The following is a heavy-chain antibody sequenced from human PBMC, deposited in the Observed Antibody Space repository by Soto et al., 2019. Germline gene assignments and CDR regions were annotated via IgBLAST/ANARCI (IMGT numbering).Heavy chain of an antibody. J-gene: IGHJ4*02. CDR1: GYIFVDYG. V-gene: IGHV1-18*04. Sequence: QLVQSGAEIKEPGASVKVYCKTSGYIFVDYGIDWVRQAPGQDLKWMGWIGAYHTHTKYTPQSKGRVTITSDTSARTVYMELRSLSADDTATYYCVIHDNTHTLTHWGPGSRITVSS. CDR3: VIHDNTHTLTH. CDR2: IGAYHTHT. D-gene: IGHD3-22*01.